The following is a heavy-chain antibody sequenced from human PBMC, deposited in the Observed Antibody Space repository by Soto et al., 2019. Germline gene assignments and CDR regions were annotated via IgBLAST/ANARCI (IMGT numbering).Heavy chain of an antibody. J-gene: IGHJ4*02. CDR1: GFTFSDYA. CDR3: ARDPGPRLEGPTRDFDF. CDR2: ISSGGGSP. D-gene: IGHD1-1*01. Sequence: EVQLLESGGGLVQPGGSLRLSCAASGFTFSDYAMSWVRQAPGKGLEWVSGISSGGGSPYNADSVKGRFTISRDNSKNTLYLQMSSLRAEDTAVYYCARDPGPRLEGPTRDFDFWGQGTLLTVSS. V-gene: IGHV3-23*01.